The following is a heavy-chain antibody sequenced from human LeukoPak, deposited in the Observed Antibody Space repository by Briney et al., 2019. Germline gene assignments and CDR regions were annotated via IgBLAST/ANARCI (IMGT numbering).Heavy chain of an antibody. V-gene: IGHV3-21*01. CDR2: ISSSSSYI. J-gene: IGHJ3*02. CDR3: ARDVLSTKEAFDI. D-gene: IGHD2-2*01. Sequence: GGSLRLSCAASGFYFANYAMSWVRHAPGKGLEWVSSISSSSSYIYYADSVKGRFTISRDNAKNSLYLQMNSLRAEDTAVYYCARDVLSTKEAFDIWGQGTMVTVSS. CDR1: GFYFANYA.